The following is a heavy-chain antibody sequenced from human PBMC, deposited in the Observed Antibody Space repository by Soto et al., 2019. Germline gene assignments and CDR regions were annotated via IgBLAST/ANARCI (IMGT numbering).Heavy chain of an antibody. CDR1: GGSISSSSHY. CDR2: IYYSGST. V-gene: IGHV4-39*01. CDR3: ARRGYSYGSGFDY. D-gene: IGHD5-18*01. Sequence: PSETLSLTCSVSGGSISSSSHYWGWIRQPPGKGLEWIGNIYYSGSTYYNPSLKSRVTISVDTSKNQFSLKVSSVTAADTAVYYCARRGYSYGSGFDYWGQGILVTVSS. J-gene: IGHJ4*02.